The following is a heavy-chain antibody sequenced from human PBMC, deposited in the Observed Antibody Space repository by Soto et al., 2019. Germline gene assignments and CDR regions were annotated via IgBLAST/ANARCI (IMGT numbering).Heavy chain of an antibody. CDR2: IKSRADGGTT. V-gene: IGHV3-15*01. CDR3: TTYPWQ. CDR1: GFSFSNAW. J-gene: IGHJ4*02. Sequence: EVQLVESGGGLVKPGGSFRLSCAASGFSFSNAWMSWVRQAPGKGLEWVGRIKSRADGGTTDYTAPVKDRFTISRDDSKNTLYLQMNSLKTEDTALYYCTTYPWQWGQGTLVTVSS.